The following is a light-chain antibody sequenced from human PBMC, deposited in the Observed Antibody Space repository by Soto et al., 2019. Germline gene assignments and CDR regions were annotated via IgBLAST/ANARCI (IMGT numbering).Light chain of an antibody. Sequence: DIQVPQSPSSLSASLGDIVTITCRTSQSISRHLNWYQQRPRKAPKLLIYAASNLESGVPSRFSGSGSGTDFTLTISSLQPEDFATYFCQQSYSIPLTFGGGTKVEIK. CDR3: QQSYSIPLT. J-gene: IGKJ4*01. V-gene: IGKV1-39*01. CDR2: AAS. CDR1: QSISRH.